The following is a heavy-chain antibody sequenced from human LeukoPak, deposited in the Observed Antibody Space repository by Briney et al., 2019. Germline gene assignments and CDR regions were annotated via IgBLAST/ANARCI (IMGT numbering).Heavy chain of an antibody. CDR2: ISSSGITI. CDR3: ARTRSGAFDI. Sequence: GGSLRLSRAASGFTFSNYNMNWVRQAPGKGLEWISYISSSGITIYYTDSVKGRFTISRDDAKNSLYLQMNSLRDEDTAVYYCARTRSGAFDIWGQGTMVTVSS. J-gene: IGHJ3*02. D-gene: IGHD2-2*01. V-gene: IGHV3-48*02. CDR1: GFTFSNYN.